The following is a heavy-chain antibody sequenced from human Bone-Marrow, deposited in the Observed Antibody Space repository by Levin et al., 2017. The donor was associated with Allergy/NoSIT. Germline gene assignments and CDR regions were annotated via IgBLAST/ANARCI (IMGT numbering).Heavy chain of an antibody. Sequence: VKVSCKTSGYTFTGYYLYWVRQAPGQGLEWMRWVNPDSGGTNYAPKFRGRVSLTRDTSITTAYMELRSLTSDDAAVYYCARAVVAGTFYYYMDVWGKGTTVTVSS. CDR2: VNPDSGGT. D-gene: IGHD1/OR15-1a*01. CDR1: GYTFTGYY. J-gene: IGHJ6*03. CDR3: ARAVVAGTFYYYMDV. V-gene: IGHV1-2*02.